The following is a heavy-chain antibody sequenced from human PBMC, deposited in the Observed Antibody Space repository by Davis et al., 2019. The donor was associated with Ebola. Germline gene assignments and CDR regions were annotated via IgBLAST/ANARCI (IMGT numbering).Heavy chain of an antibody. D-gene: IGHD6-19*01. J-gene: IGHJ4*02. CDR1: GGSISSHY. CDR3: ARANAYSSGWYDY. V-gene: IGHV4-59*11. Sequence: PGGSLRLSCTVSGGSISSHYWSWIRQPPGKGLEWIGYIYYSGSTNYNPSLKSRVTISVDTSKNQFSLKLSSVTAADTAVYYCARANAYSSGWYDYWGQGTLVTVSS. CDR2: IYYSGST.